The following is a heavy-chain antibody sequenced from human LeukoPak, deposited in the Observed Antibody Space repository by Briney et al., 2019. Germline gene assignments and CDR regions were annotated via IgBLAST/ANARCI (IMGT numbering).Heavy chain of an antibody. CDR3: ARVRGSGTYGPLDT. D-gene: IGHD1-26*01. J-gene: IGHJ5*02. CDR1: GFRFSDFA. CDR2: IFWNGDKT. V-gene: IGHV3-20*04. Sequence: PGGSLRLSCAASGFRFSDFAMSWVRQPPGKGLEWVSGIFWNGDKTNYGDSVKGRVAISRDNPNNSLYLQLESLRVEDTAVYYCARVRGSGTYGPLDTWGQGTLVTVAS.